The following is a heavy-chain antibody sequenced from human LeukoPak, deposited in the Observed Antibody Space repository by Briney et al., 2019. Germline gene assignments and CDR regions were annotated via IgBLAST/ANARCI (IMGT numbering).Heavy chain of an antibody. CDR1: GGTFSSYA. CDR2: IIPIFGTA. D-gene: IGHD2-15*01. V-gene: IGHV1-69*13. Sequence: ASVKVSCKASGGTFSSYAISWVRQAPGQGLEWMGGIIPIFGTANYAQKFQGRVTITADESTSTAYMELSSLRSEDTAVYYCARDPCSGGSCLEGTGFTDYWGQGTLVTVSS. J-gene: IGHJ4*02. CDR3: ARDPCSGGSCLEGTGFTDY.